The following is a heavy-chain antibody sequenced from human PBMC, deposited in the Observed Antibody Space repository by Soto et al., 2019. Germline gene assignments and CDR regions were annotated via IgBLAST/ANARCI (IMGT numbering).Heavy chain of an antibody. CDR1: GFTFSSYS. J-gene: IGHJ4*02. V-gene: IGHV3-21*01. Sequence: GGSLRLSCAASGFTFSSYSMNWVRQAPGKGLEWVSSISSSSSYIYYADSVKGRFTISRDNAKNSLYLQMNSLRAEDTAVYYCARIVVPAAITHYFDYWGQGTLVTVSS. CDR3: ARIVVPAAITHYFDY. D-gene: IGHD2-2*01. CDR2: ISSSSSYI.